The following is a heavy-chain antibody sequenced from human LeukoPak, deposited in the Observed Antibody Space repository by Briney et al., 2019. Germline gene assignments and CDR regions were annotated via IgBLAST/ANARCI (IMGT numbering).Heavy chain of an antibody. CDR1: GYSFTSYW. D-gene: IGHD1-26*01. CDR3: ARLQVGAVTTEYFQH. CDR2: IYPGDSDT. Sequence: GESLKISCKGSGYSFTSYWIGWVRQMPGKGLEWMGIIYPGDSDTRYSPSFQGQVTISADKSISTAYLQWSSLKASDTAMYCCARLQVGAVTTEYFQHWGQGTLVTVSS. J-gene: IGHJ1*01. V-gene: IGHV5-51*01.